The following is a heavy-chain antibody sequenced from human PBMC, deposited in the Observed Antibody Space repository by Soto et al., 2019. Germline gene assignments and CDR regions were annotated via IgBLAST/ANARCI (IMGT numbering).Heavy chain of an antibody. J-gene: IGHJ5*02. V-gene: IGHV1-8*01. Sequence: ASVKVSCKASGYTFTSYDINWVRQATGQGLEWMGWMNPNSGNTGYAQKFQGRVTMTRNTSISTAYMELSSLRSEDTAVYYCASSRGYSYGLNWFDPWGQGTLVTASS. CDR3: ASSRGYSYGLNWFDP. D-gene: IGHD5-18*01. CDR2: MNPNSGNT. CDR1: GYTFTSYD.